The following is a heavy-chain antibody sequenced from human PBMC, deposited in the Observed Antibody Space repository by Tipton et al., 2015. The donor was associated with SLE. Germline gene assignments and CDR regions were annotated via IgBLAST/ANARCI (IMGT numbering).Heavy chain of an antibody. V-gene: IGHV3-74*01. CDR3: ARTDYVDY. Sequence: SLRLSCVASGFTFSTYGMHWVRQAPGKGLVWVSRIKNDGSFTSYADFVKGRFTISRDNAKNTLYLQMNSLRVEDTAVYFCARTDYVDYWGQGTLVTVSS. CDR1: GFTFSTYG. CDR2: IKNDGSFT. J-gene: IGHJ4*02.